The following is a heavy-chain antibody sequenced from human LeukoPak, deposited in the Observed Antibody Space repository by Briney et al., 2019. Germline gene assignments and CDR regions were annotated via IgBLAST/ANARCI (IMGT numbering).Heavy chain of an antibody. V-gene: IGHV3-30-3*01. CDR3: ARGYFSSTSCPLNYGMDV. J-gene: IGHJ6*02. D-gene: IGHD2-2*01. CDR1: GFTFSSYA. Sequence: GGSLRLSCAASGFTFSSYAMHWVRQAPGKGLEWVAVISYDGSNKYYADSVKGRFTISRDNSKNTLYLQMNSLRAEDTAVYYCARGYFSSTSCPLNYGMDVWGQGTTVTVSS. CDR2: ISYDGSNK.